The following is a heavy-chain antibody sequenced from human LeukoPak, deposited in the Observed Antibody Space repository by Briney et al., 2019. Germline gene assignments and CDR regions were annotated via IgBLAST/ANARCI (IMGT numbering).Heavy chain of an antibody. D-gene: IGHD4-17*01. CDR2: MNPHSGKT. CDR3: ARLSSHYGDYKVDP. V-gene: IGHV1-8*01. J-gene: IGHJ5*02. Sequence: ASVKVSCKASGYTFTSYDINWVRQATGQGLEWMGWMNPHSGKTGYAQNFQGRVTMTRDTSISTAYMELSSLRSEDTAVYYSARLSSHYGDYKVDPWGQGTLVTVSS. CDR1: GYTFTSYD.